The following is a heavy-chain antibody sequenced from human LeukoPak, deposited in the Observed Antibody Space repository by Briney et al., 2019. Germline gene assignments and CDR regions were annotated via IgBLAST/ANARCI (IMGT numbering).Heavy chain of an antibody. V-gene: IGHV3-23*01. D-gene: IGHD3-10*01. J-gene: IGHJ4*02. Sequence: PGGSLRLSCAASGFTFSSYAMSWVRQAPGKGLEWVSAISGSGGSTYYADSVKGRFTISRDNSKNTLYLQMNSLRAEDTAVYHCAKSPPTPVSRYYYGSGSYYDESYFDYWGQGTLVTVSS. CDR3: AKSPPTPVSRYYYGSGSYYDESYFDY. CDR2: ISGSGGST. CDR1: GFTFSSYA.